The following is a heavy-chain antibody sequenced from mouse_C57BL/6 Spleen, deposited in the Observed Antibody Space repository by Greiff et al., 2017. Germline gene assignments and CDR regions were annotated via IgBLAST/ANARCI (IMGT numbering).Heavy chain of an antibody. CDR3: ARRGTTVVGGSYWYFDV. CDR2: ISNGGGST. CDR1: GFTFSDYY. Sequence: EVKLMESGGGLVQPGGSLKLSCAASGFTFSDYYMYWVRQTPEKRLEWVAYISNGGGSTYYPDTVKGRFTISRDNAKNTLYLQMSRLKSEDTAMYYCARRGTTVVGGSYWYFDVWGTGTTLTVSS. J-gene: IGHJ1*03. D-gene: IGHD1-1*01. V-gene: IGHV5-12*01.